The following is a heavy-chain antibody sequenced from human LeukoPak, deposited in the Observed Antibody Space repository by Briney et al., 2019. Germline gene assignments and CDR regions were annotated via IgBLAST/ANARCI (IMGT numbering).Heavy chain of an antibody. Sequence: TPSETLSLTCTVSGGSISSYYWSWIRQPPGKGLEWIGTIYYSGSTKNNPSLKSRVTISVDTSKNQFSLKLSSVTAADTAVYYCAREQESAAGTTTYFDYWGQGTLVTVSS. CDR2: IYYSGST. D-gene: IGHD6-13*01. CDR1: GGSISSYY. V-gene: IGHV4-59*01. CDR3: AREQESAAGTTTYFDY. J-gene: IGHJ4*02.